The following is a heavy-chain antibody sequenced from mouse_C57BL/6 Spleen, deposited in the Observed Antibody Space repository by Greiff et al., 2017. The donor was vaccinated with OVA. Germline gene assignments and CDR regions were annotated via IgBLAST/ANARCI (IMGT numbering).Heavy chain of an antibody. V-gene: IGHV1-55*01. CDR1: GYTFTSYW. J-gene: IGHJ3*01. Sequence: QVQLQQSGAELVKPGASVKMSCKASGYTFTSYWITWVKQRPGQGLEWIGDIYPGSGSTNYNEKFKSKATLTVDTSSSTAYMQLSSLTSEDSAVYYCARHYDYDDGWFAYWGQGTLVTVSA. CDR3: ARHYDYDDGWFAY. D-gene: IGHD2-4*01. CDR2: IYPGSGST.